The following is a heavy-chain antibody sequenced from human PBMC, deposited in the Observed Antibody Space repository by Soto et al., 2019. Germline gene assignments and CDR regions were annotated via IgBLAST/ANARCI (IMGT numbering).Heavy chain of an antibody. Sequence: EVQLVESGGGLVQPGGSLRLSCASPGFPFSAFSMNWVRQAPGKGLEWVAYISSSGSTIYYTDSVKGRFTISRDNAKSSLYLQMDSLRDEDTAVYYCAREGGRHCSPTRCYNAFDLWGQGTMVTVSS. J-gene: IGHJ3*01. CDR3: AREGGRHCSPTRCYNAFDL. D-gene: IGHD2-2*02. V-gene: IGHV3-48*02. CDR1: GFPFSAFS. CDR2: ISSSGSTI.